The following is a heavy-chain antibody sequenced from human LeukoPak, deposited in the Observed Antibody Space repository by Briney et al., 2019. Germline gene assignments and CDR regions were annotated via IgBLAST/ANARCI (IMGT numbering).Heavy chain of an antibody. D-gene: IGHD5-12*01. CDR2: IYPGDSDT. Sequence: GESLEISCQPSGSSFTTYWIGWVRQLPGKGLEWMGTIYPGDSDTRYSPSFEGQVTISADKSITTAYLQWSSLKASDTAMYYCARQITDQSSGYDSIDYWGQGTLVTVSS. CDR1: GSSFTTYW. V-gene: IGHV5-51*01. CDR3: ARQITDQSSGYDSIDY. J-gene: IGHJ4*02.